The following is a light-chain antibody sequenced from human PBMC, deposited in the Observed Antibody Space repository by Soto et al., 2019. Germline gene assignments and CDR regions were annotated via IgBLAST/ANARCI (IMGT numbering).Light chain of an antibody. V-gene: IGLV4-69*01. CDR1: SGHSSYA. Sequence: QLVLTQSPSASASLGASVKLTCTLSSGHSSYAIAWHQQQSEKGPRYLMKLNSDGSHSKGDGIPDRFSGSSSGAERYLTISSLQSEDEADYYCQTWGTGVLVFGGGTKLTVL. J-gene: IGLJ3*02. CDR2: LNSDGSH. CDR3: QTWGTGVLV.